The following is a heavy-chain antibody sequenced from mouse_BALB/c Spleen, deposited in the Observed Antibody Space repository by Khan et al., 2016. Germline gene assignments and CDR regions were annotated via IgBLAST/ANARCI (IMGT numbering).Heavy chain of an antibody. CDR1: GYSITSDYA. CDR3: TRYPTDTRYFDV. Sequence: EVQLQESGPGLVKPSQSLSLTCTVTGYSITSDYAWNWIRQFPGNKLEWMGYIRYSGSTTYNPSLKSRISITRDTSKNQFFLQLYSVTTEETATYYCTRYPTDTRYFDVWGAGTTVTVSS. V-gene: IGHV3-2*02. CDR2: IRYSGST. D-gene: IGHD1-2*01. J-gene: IGHJ1*01.